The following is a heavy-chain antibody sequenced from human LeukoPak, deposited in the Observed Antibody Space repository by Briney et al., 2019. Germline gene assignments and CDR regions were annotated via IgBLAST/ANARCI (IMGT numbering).Heavy chain of an antibody. J-gene: IGHJ4*02. CDR1: GGSISSYY. V-gene: IGHV4-59*01. CDR3: AREEDDLFDY. Sequence: SETLSLTCTVSGGSISSYYWSWIRQPPGKGLEWIGYIYYSGSTNYNPSLKSRVTISVDTSKNQFSLKLSSVTAADTAVYYCAREEDDLFDYWGQGTLVTVSS. CDR2: IYYSGST. D-gene: IGHD2-15*01.